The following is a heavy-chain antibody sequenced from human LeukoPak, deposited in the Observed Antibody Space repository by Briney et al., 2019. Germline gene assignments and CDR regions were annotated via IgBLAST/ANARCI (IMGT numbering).Heavy chain of an antibody. CDR2: MNPNSGNT. D-gene: IGHD3-10*01. CDR1: GYTFTSYD. J-gene: IGHJ6*03. V-gene: IGHV1-8*01. Sequence: ASVKVSCKASGYTFTSYDINWVRQATGQGLEWMGWMNPNSGNTGYAQKFQGRVTMTRNTSISTAYMELSSLRSEDTAVYYCAVSGEYGPGQEDYMDVWGKGTTVTASS. CDR3: AVSGEYGPGQEDYMDV.